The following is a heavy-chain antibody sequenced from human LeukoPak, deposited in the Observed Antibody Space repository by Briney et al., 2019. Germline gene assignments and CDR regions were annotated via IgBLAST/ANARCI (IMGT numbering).Heavy chain of an antibody. V-gene: IGHV3-30*04. Sequence: PGRSLRLSCAASGFIFISYAMHWVRQAPGKGLECVAVISYDGSNKYYADSVKGRFTISRDNSKNTLYLQMNSLRAEDTAVYYCARGAPDYDSSGYYYVWGQGTLVTVSS. CDR2: ISYDGSNK. D-gene: IGHD3-22*01. J-gene: IGHJ4*02. CDR1: GFIFISYA. CDR3: ARGAPDYDSSGYYYV.